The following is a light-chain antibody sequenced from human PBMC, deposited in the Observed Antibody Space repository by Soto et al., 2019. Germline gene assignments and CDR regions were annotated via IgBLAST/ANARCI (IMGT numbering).Light chain of an antibody. Sequence: SYELTQPPSVSVAPGKTARITCEGNNIGTKSVHWNQQKPGQAPVLVIYNDSGRPSGVPERFSGSNSGNTATLTISRVEAGDEADYYCPVWDSRSDHRVFGGGTKLTVL. CDR3: PVWDSRSDHRV. J-gene: IGLJ2*01. CDR2: NDS. V-gene: IGLV3-21*04. CDR1: NIGTKS.